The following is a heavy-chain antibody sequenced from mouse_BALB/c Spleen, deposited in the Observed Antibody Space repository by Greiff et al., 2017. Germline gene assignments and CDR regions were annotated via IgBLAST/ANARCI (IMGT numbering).Heavy chain of an antibody. V-gene: IGHV1-20*02. J-gene: IGHJ4*01. CDR3: ARSIITTVSPMDY. CDR1: GYSFTGYF. CDR2: INPYNGDT. D-gene: IGHD1-1*01. Sequence: EVQRVESGPELVKPGASVKISCKASGYSFTGYFMNWVMQSHGKSLEWIGRINPYNGDTFYNQKFKGKATLTVDKSSSTAHMELRSLASEDSAVYYCARSIITTVSPMDYWGQGTSVTVSS.